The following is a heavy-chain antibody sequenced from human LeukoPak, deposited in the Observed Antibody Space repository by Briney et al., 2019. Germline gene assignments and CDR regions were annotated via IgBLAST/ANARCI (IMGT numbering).Heavy chain of an antibody. Sequence: GGSLRLSCAASGFDFSSNWMHWVRHAPGQGLVWVSRIKGDGISTNYADTVKGRFTISRDIAKNTLYLQMNSLRAEDTGVYYCAKDHYWSIDYWGRGTLVTVSS. V-gene: IGHV3-74*01. CDR1: GFDFSSNW. CDR3: AKDHYWSIDY. D-gene: IGHD3-3*01. CDR2: IKGDGIST. J-gene: IGHJ4*02.